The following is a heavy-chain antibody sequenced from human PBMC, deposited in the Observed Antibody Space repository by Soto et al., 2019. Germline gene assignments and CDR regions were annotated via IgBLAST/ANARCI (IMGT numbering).Heavy chain of an antibody. J-gene: IGHJ6*02. V-gene: IGHV1-2*04. CDR1: GYTFSDFS. Sequence: QVHLVQSGAEVRKPGASVKVSCKASGYTFSDFSMHWVRQAPGPGLEWVGWMNPDTGGTNYAQKFQGWVTMTRDTYISTAYMELSRLRSDDTAVYYCARDPYTSSSGYYYGMDVWGQGTTVTVSS. D-gene: IGHD6-13*01. CDR3: ARDPYTSSSGYYYGMDV. CDR2: MNPDTGGT.